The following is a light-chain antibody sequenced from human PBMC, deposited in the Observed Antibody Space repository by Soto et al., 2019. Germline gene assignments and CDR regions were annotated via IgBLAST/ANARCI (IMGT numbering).Light chain of an antibody. J-gene: IGKJ1*01. Sequence: DIQMTQSPSTLSASVGDRVTITCRACQSISIWLAWYQQKPGKAPKILIYKASSLESGVPSRFSGSGSGTEFTLTISSLQPDDFATYYCQQYSTYTPRTFGQGTKVEIK. CDR2: KAS. CDR1: QSISIW. CDR3: QQYSTYTPRT. V-gene: IGKV1-5*03.